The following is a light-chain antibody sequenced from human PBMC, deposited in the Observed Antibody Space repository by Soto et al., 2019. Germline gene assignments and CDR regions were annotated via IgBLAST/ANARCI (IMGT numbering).Light chain of an antibody. CDR1: KLGDKY. CDR2: QDN. Sequence: SYELTQPPSVSVSPGQTARITCSGDKLGDKYACWYQQKPGQPPVVIIYQDNQRPSGIPERFSGSNSGNTATLTISGTQSMDEADYYCQAWDTSTAVFGGGTKLTVL. V-gene: IGLV3-1*01. J-gene: IGLJ3*02. CDR3: QAWDTSTAV.